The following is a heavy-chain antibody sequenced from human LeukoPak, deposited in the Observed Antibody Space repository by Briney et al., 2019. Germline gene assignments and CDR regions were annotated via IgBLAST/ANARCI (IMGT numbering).Heavy chain of an antibody. CDR1: DFTLSNHG. J-gene: IGHJ4*02. Sequence: PGGSLRLSCVVSDFTLSNHGMHWVRQAPGKGLEWVAVISFDGRKKSYEDSVKGRFTISRDNSKNTLYLQMDSLRVEDTAIYYCARDRAWDYLDSWDQGPLVTVSS. CDR2: ISFDGRKK. CDR3: ARDRAWDYLDS. V-gene: IGHV3-30*03. D-gene: IGHD1-26*01.